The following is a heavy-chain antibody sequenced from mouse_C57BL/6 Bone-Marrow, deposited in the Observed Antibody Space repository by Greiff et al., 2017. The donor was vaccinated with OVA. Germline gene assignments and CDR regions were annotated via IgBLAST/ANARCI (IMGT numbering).Heavy chain of an antibody. CDR1: GYTFTSYW. CDR3: ARGKGLWWGYFDV. D-gene: IGHD1-1*02. J-gene: IGHJ1*03. Sequence: VKLQQPGAELVKPGASVKLSCKASGYTFTSYWMHWVKQRPGRGLEWIGRIDPNSGGTKYNEKFKSKATLTVDKPSSTAYMQLSSLTSEDSAVYYCARGKGLWWGYFDVWGTGTTVTVSS. CDR2: IDPNSGGT. V-gene: IGHV1-72*01.